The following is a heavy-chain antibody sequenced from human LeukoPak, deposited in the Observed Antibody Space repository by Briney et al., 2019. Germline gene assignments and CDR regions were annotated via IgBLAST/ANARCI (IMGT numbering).Heavy chain of an antibody. D-gene: IGHD3-10*01. CDR3: ARYGKLWFGESRYYYYYMDV. V-gene: IGHV4-31*03. CDR1: GGSISSGGYY. Sequence: SETLPLTCTVSGGSISSGGYYWSWIRQHPGKGLEWIGYIYYSGSTYYNPSLKSRVTISVDTSKNQFSLKLSSVTAADTAVYYCARYGKLWFGESRYYYYYMDVWGKGTTVTVSS. CDR2: IYYSGST. J-gene: IGHJ6*03.